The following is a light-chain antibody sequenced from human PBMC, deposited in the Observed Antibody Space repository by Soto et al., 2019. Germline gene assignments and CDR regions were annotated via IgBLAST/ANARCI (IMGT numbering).Light chain of an antibody. V-gene: IGKV3-15*01. Sequence: IVMTQSPATLSVSPGERATLSCRASHSVGSNVAWYQQKPAQAPRLLIYVASTSAAGIPARFSGSGSGTEFTLTISSLQSEDFAMYFCQQYNTWPPFAFGPGTKVDIK. CDR3: QQYNTWPPFA. CDR1: HSVGSN. CDR2: VAS. J-gene: IGKJ3*01.